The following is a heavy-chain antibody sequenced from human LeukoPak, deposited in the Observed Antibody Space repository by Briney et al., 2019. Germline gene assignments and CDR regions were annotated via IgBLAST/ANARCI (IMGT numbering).Heavy chain of an antibody. V-gene: IGHV3-23*01. CDR2: ISGSGGST. CDR3: ATGIGIAAAGSPKGVLPDGSFDY. D-gene: IGHD6-13*01. CDR1: GFTFSSYA. J-gene: IGHJ4*02. Sequence: PGGSLRLSCAASGFTFSSYAMSWVRQAPGKGLEWVSAISGSGGSTYYADSVKGRFTISRDNSKITLYLQMNSLRAEDTAVYYCATGIGIAAAGSPKGVLPDGSFDYWGQGTLVTVSS.